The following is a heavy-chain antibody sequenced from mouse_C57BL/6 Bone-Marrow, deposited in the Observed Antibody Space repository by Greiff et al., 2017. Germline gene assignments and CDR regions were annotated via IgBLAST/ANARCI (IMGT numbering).Heavy chain of an antibody. CDR1: GYTFTSYW. V-gene: IGHV1-55*01. D-gene: IGHD1-1*01. CDR2: IYPGSGST. CDR3: ARGAPFSTTVVDWYFDV. J-gene: IGHJ1*03. Sequence: VQLQQPGAELVKPGASVKMSCKASGYTFTSYWITWVKQRPGQGLEWIGDIYPGSGSTNYNEKFKSKATLTVDKSSSTAYMQLSSLTSEDSAVYYCARGAPFSTTVVDWYFDVWGKGTTVTVSA.